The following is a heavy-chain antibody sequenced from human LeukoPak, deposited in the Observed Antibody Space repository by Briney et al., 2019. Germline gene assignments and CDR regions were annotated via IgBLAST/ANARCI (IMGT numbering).Heavy chain of an antibody. D-gene: IGHD3-10*01. Sequence: GGSLRLSCAASGFTFDNFGMYWFRQAPGRGLEWVTAISWNSNNIAYADSEKGRFTLSRDNAKNSLYLQMNSLRTEDTALYYCAKSTGLYFYGVDVWGQGTTVTVSS. CDR3: AKSTGLYFYGVDV. J-gene: IGHJ6*02. V-gene: IGHV3-9*01. CDR2: ISWNSNNI. CDR1: GFTFDNFG.